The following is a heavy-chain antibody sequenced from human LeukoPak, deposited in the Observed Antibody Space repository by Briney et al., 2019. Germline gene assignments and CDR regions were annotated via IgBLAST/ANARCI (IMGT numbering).Heavy chain of an antibody. J-gene: IGHJ5*02. V-gene: IGHV4-59*01. CDR3: ARFHLNIYDFWSDANWFDP. D-gene: IGHD3-3*01. Sequence: SETLSLTCTVSGGSISSYYWSWIRQPPGKGLEWIGYIYYSGSTNYNPSLKSRVTISVDTSKNQFSLKLSSVTAADTAVYYSARFHLNIYDFWSDANWFDPWGQGTLVTVSS. CDR2: IYYSGST. CDR1: GGSISSYY.